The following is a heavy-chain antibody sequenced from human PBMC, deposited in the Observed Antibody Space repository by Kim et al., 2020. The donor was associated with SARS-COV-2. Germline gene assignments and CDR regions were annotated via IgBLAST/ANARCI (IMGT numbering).Heavy chain of an antibody. CDR3: ARGEAATYDFWRGYHYFFDD. V-gene: IGHV3-20*04. J-gene: IGHJ4*02. Sequence: GGSLRLSCEVSGFTFDDYGMNWVRQVPGKGLEWVGNINWNGGRTTYAESVRGRFTISRDNSKNSLHLLMEGLRAEDSALYYCARGEAATYDFWRGYHYFFDDWGQGVLVSVSS. CDR1: GFTFDDYG. D-gene: IGHD3-3*01. CDR2: INWNGGRT.